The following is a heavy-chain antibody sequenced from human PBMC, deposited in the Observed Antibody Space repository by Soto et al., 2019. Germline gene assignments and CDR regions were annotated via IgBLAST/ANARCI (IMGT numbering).Heavy chain of an antibody. CDR3: ARSGFPGIAAY. D-gene: IGHD6-13*01. CDR1: GFTFSSYA. Sequence: PGGSLRLSCAASGFTFSSYAMSWVRQAPGKGLEWVSVIYSGGSTYYADSVKGRFTISRHNSKNTLYLQMNSLRAEDTAVYYCARSGFPGIAAYWGQGTLVTVSS. V-gene: IGHV3-53*04. J-gene: IGHJ4*02. CDR2: IYSGGST.